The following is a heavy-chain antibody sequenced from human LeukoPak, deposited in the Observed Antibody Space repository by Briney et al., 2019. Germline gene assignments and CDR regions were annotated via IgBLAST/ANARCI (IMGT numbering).Heavy chain of an antibody. CDR3: ARRRWSSSSVIGY. J-gene: IGHJ4*02. CDR1: GGSLSGYY. CDR2: INHSGST. D-gene: IGHD6-6*01. V-gene: IGHV4-34*01. Sequence: SETLSLTCGVNGGSLSGYYWIWIRQTPTLELEWIGEINHSGSTNYNPSLKSRVTISVDTSKNQFYLSLTSLTAADTAVYYCARRRWSSSSVIGYWGRRTRVTVSP.